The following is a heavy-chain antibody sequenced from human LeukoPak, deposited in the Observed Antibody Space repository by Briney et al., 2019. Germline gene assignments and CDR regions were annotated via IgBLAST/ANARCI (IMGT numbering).Heavy chain of an antibody. V-gene: IGHV3-66*01. Sequence: GGSLRLSCAGSGFTFSNYGMSWVRQAPGKGLEWVSLIYSGGDTFYTDSVKGRFTISRDDSKNTLDLQMNSLRAEDTAVYYCARGLLGSGSTFDYWGQGTLVTISS. CDR3: ARGLLGSGSTFDY. CDR1: GFTFSNYG. J-gene: IGHJ4*02. D-gene: IGHD3-10*01. CDR2: IYSGGDT.